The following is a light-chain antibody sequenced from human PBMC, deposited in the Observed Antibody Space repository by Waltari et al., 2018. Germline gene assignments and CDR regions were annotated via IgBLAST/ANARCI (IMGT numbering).Light chain of an antibody. V-gene: IGKV3-15*01. Sequence: EIVMTQSPATLSVSPGERATLSCRASQSVSSNLAWYQQKPGQAPRLLIYGASTRATGIPARFSGSGSGTEFTLTIRSLQSEDFAVYYCQQSWAFGQGTKVEIK. CDR2: GAS. J-gene: IGKJ1*01. CDR1: QSVSSN. CDR3: QQSWA.